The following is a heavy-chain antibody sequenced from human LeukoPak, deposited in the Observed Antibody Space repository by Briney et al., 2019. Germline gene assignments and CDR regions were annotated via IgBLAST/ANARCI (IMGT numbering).Heavy chain of an antibody. CDR2: IRSKTYGGTT. D-gene: IGHD2-21*02. CDR1: GFTFGDYG. CDR3: ARRGYCGGDCYSDY. J-gene: IGHJ4*02. V-gene: IGHV3-49*04. Sequence: GRSLRLSCTTSGFTFGDYGLIWVRQAPGKGLEWVSFIRSKTYGGTTEYAASVKGRFTISRDDSKSIAYLQMNSLKTEDTAVYYCARRGYCGGDCYSDYWGQGTLVTVSS.